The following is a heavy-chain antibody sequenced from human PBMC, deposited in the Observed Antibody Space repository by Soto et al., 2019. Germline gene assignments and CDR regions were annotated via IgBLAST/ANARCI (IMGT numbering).Heavy chain of an antibody. CDR3: AAGGVPGYYSYYGMDV. J-gene: IGHJ6*02. V-gene: IGHV1-58*01. CDR1: GFTFTSSA. D-gene: IGHD3-9*01. Sequence: ASVKVSCKASGFTFTSSAVQWVRQARGQRLEWIGWIVVGSGNTNYAQKFQERVTITRDMSTSTAYMELSSLRSEDTAVYYCAAGGVPGYYSYYGMDVWGQGTTVTVSS. CDR2: IVVGSGNT.